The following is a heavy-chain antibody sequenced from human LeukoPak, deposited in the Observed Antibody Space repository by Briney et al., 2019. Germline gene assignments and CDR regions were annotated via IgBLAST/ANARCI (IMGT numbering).Heavy chain of an antibody. CDR2: ITGRGGDT. CDR3: AKDLRLKENPRVRHTGIVFLDF. D-gene: IGHD5-18*01. CDR1: GFPFSSLP. Sequence: GGSLTLFCSASGFPFSSLPMRGARQAPGKGLEWVSAITGRGGDTYYADYVKGRFTICRDNSKIPLYLQMNNLRDEATAVYYCAKDLRLKENPRVRHTGIVFLDFWGQGTMVTVSS. V-gene: IGHV3-23*01. J-gene: IGHJ4*02.